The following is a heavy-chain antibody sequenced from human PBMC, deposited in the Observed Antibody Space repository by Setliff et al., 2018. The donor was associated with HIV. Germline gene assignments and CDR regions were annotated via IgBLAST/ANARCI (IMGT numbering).Heavy chain of an antibody. J-gene: IGHJ4*02. V-gene: IGHV4-39*01. CDR1: GGYVSDSSYY. D-gene: IGHD3-16*01. CDR2: MYYAESP. Sequence: PSETLSLTCCVSGGYVSDSSYYWGWIRQAPGKGLEWIGSMYYAESPYYTPSFINRVTISIDTSKNQFSLSLRSVTAADSAVYYCARQGFVPLGVHQFDSWGQGTLVTVSS. CDR3: ARQGFVPLGVHQFDS.